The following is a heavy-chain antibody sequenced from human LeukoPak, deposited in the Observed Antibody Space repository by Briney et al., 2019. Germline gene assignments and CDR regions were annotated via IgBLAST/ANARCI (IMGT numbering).Heavy chain of an antibody. CDR1: GYTFTSYG. D-gene: IGHD3-22*01. CDR2: ISGYNGNT. Sequence: ASVKVSCKASGYTFTSYGIIWVRQAPGQGLEWMGWISGYNGNTNYAQKLQGRVTMTTDTSTSTAYMELRSLRSDDTAVFYCARVRDYYYDTTTYYYFDYWGQGTLVTVSS. J-gene: IGHJ4*02. V-gene: IGHV1-18*01. CDR3: ARVRDYYYDTTTYYYFDY.